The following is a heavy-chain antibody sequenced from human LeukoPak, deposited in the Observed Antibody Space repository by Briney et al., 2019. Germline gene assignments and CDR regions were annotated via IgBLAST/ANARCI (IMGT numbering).Heavy chain of an antibody. J-gene: IGHJ4*02. CDR2: ISRSSSYI. V-gene: IGHV3-21*01. Sequence: GGSLRLSCAASGFTFSSYSMNWVRQAPGKGLEWVSSISRSSSYIYYADSVKGRFTIPRDNAKNSLYLQMNSLRAEDTAVYYWARVGGQRYYDFWSGSYYFDYWGQGTLVTVSS. CDR1: GFTFSSYS. D-gene: IGHD3-3*01. CDR3: ARVGGQRYYDFWSGSYYFDY.